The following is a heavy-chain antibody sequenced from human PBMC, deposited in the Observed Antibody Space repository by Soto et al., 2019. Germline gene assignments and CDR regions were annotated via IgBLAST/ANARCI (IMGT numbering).Heavy chain of an antibody. D-gene: IGHD3-10*01. J-gene: IGHJ5*02. CDR3: ARGSVWLGYGYVYSSFWFDP. Sequence: QLQLQESGSGLVTPSQTLSLTCAVSGGSISSGGYSWSWIRQPPGKGLEWIGYIYHSGSTYYNPALKSRVTRSVDRSKNQFALKLSSVTAADMAVYYCARGSVWLGYGYVYSSFWFDPWGQGTLVTVSS. V-gene: IGHV4-30-2*01. CDR1: GGSISSGGYS. CDR2: IYHSGST.